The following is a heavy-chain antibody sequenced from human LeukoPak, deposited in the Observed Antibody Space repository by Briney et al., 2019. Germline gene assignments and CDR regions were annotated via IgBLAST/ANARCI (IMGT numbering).Heavy chain of an antibody. D-gene: IGHD3-22*01. V-gene: IGHV3-11*05. CDR3: ARGDYDSSGYYEV. CDR1: GFSFSDYS. J-gene: IGHJ4*02. Sequence: GGSLRLSCAASGFSFSDYSMSWIRQAREKGLECISYRSSSSYTNYADSVKGRFTISRDNAKNSLYLQMNSLRAEDTAVYYCARGDYDSSGYYEVWGQGTLVTVSS. CDR2: RSSSSYT.